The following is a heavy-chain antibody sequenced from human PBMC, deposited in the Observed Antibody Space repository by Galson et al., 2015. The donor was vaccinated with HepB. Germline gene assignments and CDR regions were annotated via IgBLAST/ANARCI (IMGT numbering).Heavy chain of an antibody. Sequence: SLRLSCAVSGFTFSSFAMNWVRQAPGKGLEWVPAISAGGGTTYYADSVKGRFTISKDNSKSTLYLQMNSLRAEDTAVYYCAKARRSVVGATGDAFDIWGQGTMVTVSS. CDR3: AKARRSVVGATGDAFDI. CDR1: GFTFSSFA. J-gene: IGHJ3*02. D-gene: IGHD1-26*01. V-gene: IGHV3-23*01. CDR2: ISAGGGTT.